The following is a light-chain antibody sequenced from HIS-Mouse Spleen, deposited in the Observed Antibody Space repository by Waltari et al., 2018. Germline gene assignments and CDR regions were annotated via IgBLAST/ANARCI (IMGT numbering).Light chain of an antibody. CDR3: SSYTSSSTRV. V-gene: IGLV2-14*03. CDR1: RSYVGGYNY. J-gene: IGLJ3*02. CDR2: DVS. Sequence: QSALTQPASVSGSPGQSITISCPGTRSYVGGYNYVPWYQQHPGKAPKLMIYDVSNRPSGVSNRFSGSKSGNTASLTISGLQAEDEADYYCSSYTSSSTRVFGGGTKLTVL.